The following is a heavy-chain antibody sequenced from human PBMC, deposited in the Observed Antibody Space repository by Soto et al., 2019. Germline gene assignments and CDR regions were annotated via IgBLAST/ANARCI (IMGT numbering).Heavy chain of an antibody. D-gene: IGHD3-9*01. V-gene: IGHV3-23*01. CDR1: GFAFSMYA. J-gene: IGHJ5*01. Sequence: PGGSLRLACAAYGFAFSMYAMTWVRQSPGKGLEWVSDISVSGGSTYYADSVKGRFTISRDNSKNTLYLQMNSLRAEDTAVYYCAKAISIEPVVTLFDSWRNAPWRTLDS. CDR2: ISVSGGST. CDR3: AKAISIEPVVTLFDSWRNAPWRTLDS.